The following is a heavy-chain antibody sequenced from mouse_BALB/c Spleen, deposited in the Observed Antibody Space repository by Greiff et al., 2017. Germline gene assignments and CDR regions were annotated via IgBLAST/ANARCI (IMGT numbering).Heavy chain of an antibody. Sequence: EVKLMESGGGLVQPKGSLKLSCAASGFTFNTYAMNWVRQAPGKGLEWVARIRSKSNNYATYYADSVKDRFTISRDDSQSMLYLQMNNLKTEDTAMYYCVRNWDDAMDYWGQGTSVTVSS. J-gene: IGHJ4*01. CDR2: IRSKSNNYAT. CDR3: VRNWDDAMDY. CDR1: GFTFNTYA. V-gene: IGHV10-1*02. D-gene: IGHD4-1*01.